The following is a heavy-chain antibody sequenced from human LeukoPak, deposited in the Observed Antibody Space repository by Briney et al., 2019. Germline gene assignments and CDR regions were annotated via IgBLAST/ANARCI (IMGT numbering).Heavy chain of an antibody. CDR1: GFTFTTSW. Sequence: GGSPRLSCATSGFTFTTSWMHWVRQAPGKGLVRVSRINGDGSSTNYADSVKGRFTISRDNAENTLYLQMNSLRAEDTAVYYCARNSGTNFDYWGQGTLVTVSS. D-gene: IGHD1-1*01. J-gene: IGHJ4*02. CDR3: ARNSGTNFDY. V-gene: IGHV3-74*01. CDR2: INGDGSST.